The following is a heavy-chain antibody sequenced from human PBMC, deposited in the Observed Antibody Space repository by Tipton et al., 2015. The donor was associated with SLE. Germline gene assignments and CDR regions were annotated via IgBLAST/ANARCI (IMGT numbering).Heavy chain of an antibody. D-gene: IGHD3-3*01. CDR3: ARHGSELGSGYYQGYDY. Sequence: SLRLSCAASGFPFSSFAMHWVRQAPGKGLEWVAVISYDGNNKYYADSVKGRFTISRDNAKNSLYLQMNSLRAEDTAVYYCARHGSELGSGYYQGYDYWGQGTLVTVSS. CDR2: ISYDGNNK. J-gene: IGHJ4*02. CDR1: GFPFSSFA. V-gene: IGHV3-30-3*01.